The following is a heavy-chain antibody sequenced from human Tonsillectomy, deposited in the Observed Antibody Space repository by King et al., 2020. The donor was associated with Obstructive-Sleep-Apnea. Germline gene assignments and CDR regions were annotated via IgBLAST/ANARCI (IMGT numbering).Heavy chain of an antibody. D-gene: IGHD6-19*01. J-gene: IGHJ4*02. CDR3: AKDRSSGWYGPLDY. V-gene: IGHV3-9*01. CDR1: GFTFDNYA. Sequence: VQLVESGGGLVQPGRSLRLSCAASGFTFDNYAMHWVRQTPGKGLEWLSGISWNSGSIGYADSVKGRFTISRDNAKNSLYMQMNSLRAEDTAFYYCAKDRSSGWYGPLDYWGQGTLVSVSS. CDR2: ISWNSGSI.